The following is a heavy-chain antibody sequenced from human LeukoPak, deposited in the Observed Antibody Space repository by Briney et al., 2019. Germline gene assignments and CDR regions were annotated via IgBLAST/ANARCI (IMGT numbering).Heavy chain of an antibody. CDR2: IIPIFGTA. D-gene: IGHD3-9*01. Sequence: SVKVSCKASGGTFSSYAISWVRQAPGQGLEWMGGIIPIFGTANYAQKFQGRVTITTDESTSTAYMELSSLRSEDTAVYYCARDPTYDILTGSAYYFDYWGQGTLVIVSS. V-gene: IGHV1-69*05. CDR3: ARDPTYDILTGSAYYFDY. J-gene: IGHJ4*02. CDR1: GGTFSSYA.